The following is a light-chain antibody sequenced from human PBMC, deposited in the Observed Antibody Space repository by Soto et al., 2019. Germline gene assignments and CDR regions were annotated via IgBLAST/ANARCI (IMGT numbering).Light chain of an antibody. CDR2: GAS. Sequence: DIQLTQSPSFLSASVGDRVTITCRASQSISSYLAWYQQKPGKAPKLLIYGASTLQSGVSPRFSGSGSGTEFTLTISSLQPEDFATYYCQHHKSYPLTFGRGTRLEIK. CDR3: QHHKSYPLT. V-gene: IGKV1-9*01. J-gene: IGKJ5*01. CDR1: QSISSY.